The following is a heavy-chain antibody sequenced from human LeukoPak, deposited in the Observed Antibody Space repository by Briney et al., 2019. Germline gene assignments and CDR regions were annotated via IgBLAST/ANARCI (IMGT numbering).Heavy chain of an antibody. CDR3: ARDGTLAVAGINWFDP. CDR1: GYTFTSYY. Sequence: GASVKVSCKASGYTFTSYYMHWVRQAPGQGLEWMGIINPSGGSTSYAQKFQGRVTMTRDTSTSTVYMELSSLRSEDTAVYYCARDGTLAVAGINWFDPWGQGTLVTVSS. D-gene: IGHD6-19*01. V-gene: IGHV1-46*01. CDR2: INPSGGST. J-gene: IGHJ5*02.